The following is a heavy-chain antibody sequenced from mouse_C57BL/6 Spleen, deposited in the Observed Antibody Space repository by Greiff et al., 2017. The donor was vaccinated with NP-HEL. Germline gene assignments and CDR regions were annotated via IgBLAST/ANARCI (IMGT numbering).Heavy chain of an antibody. CDR3: ARALYYYGSSSWYFDV. CDR2: IYPRDGST. D-gene: IGHD1-1*01. V-gene: IGHV1-78*01. Sequence: QVQLQQSDAELVKPGASVKISCKVSGYTFTDHTIHWMKQRPEQGLEWIGYIYPRDGSTKYNEKFKGKATLPADKSSSTAYMQLNSLTSEDSAVYFCARALYYYGSSSWYFDVWGTGTTVTVSS. CDR1: GYTFTDHT. J-gene: IGHJ1*03.